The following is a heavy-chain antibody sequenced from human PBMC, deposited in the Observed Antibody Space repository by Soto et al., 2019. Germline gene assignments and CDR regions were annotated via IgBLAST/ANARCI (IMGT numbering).Heavy chain of an antibody. CDR1: GFTFSSYA. CDR2: ISYDGSNK. CDR3: ASGVDY. V-gene: IGHV3-30-3*01. J-gene: IGHJ4*02. Sequence: QVQLVESGGGVVQPGRSLRLSCAASGFTFSSYAMHWVRQAPGKGLEWVAVISYDGSNKYYADSVKGRVTISRDNSKNTLYLQMNSLRAEDTAVYYCASGVDYWGQGTLVTVSS.